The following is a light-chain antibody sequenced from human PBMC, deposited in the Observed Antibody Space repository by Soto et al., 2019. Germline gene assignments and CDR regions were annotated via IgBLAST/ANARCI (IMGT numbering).Light chain of an antibody. Sequence: QSVLAQPASVSGSPGQSITISCTGTDSDIGSYKYVSWYQQPPGKAPKLILYEVTNRPSGVSDRFSGSKSANTASLTISGLQAEDVADYYCSSYTSGSMLFGGGTKLTVL. CDR3: SSYTSGSML. CDR2: EVT. CDR1: DSDIGSYKY. J-gene: IGLJ3*02. V-gene: IGLV2-14*03.